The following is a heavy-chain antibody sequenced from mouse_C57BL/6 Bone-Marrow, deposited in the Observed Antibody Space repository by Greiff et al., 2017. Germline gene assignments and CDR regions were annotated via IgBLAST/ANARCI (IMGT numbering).Heavy chain of an antibody. CDR2: INPGSGGT. D-gene: IGHD1-1*01. Sequence: QVQLQQSGAELVRPGTSVKVSCKASGYAFTNYLIEWVKQRPGQGLEWIGVINPGSGGTNCNEKFKGKATLTADKSSSTAYMQLSSLTSEDSAVYFCARGVVEGEPGFDYWGQGTTLTVSS. V-gene: IGHV1-54*01. J-gene: IGHJ2*01. CDR3: ARGVVEGEPGFDY. CDR1: GYAFTNYL.